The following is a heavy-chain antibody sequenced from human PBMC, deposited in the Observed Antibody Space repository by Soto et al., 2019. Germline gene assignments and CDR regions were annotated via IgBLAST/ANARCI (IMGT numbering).Heavy chain of an antibody. CDR2: ISYDGGNK. J-gene: IGHJ2*01. CDR1: GFTFSSYA. Sequence: QVQLVESGGGVVQPGRSLRLSCAASGFTFSSYAMHWVRQAPGNGWEWVAVISYDGGNKYYADSVTGRFTISSDNSKNTLYLQMNSLRAEDTAVYYCAREGCGGSCYTWYFDLWGRGTLVTVSS. D-gene: IGHD2-15*01. V-gene: IGHV3-30-3*01. CDR3: AREGCGGSCYTWYFDL.